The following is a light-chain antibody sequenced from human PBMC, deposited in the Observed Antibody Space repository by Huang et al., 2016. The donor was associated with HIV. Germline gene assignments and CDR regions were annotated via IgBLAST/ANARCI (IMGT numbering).Light chain of an antibody. CDR2: KAS. Sequence: DIQMTQSPSTLSASVGDRVTITCRASQSISSWLAWYQQKPGKAPKLLIYKASDLEMGVPSRFSGSGSGTEFTLTISSLRPDDFATYYCQQYNSYSSFGQGTKVEIK. J-gene: IGKJ1*01. CDR3: QQYNSYSS. V-gene: IGKV1-5*03. CDR1: QSISSW.